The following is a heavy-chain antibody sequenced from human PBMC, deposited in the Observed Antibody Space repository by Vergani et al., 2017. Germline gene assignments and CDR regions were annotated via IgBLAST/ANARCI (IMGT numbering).Heavy chain of an antibody. D-gene: IGHD2-8*01. CDR3: ARGYCTNSISRGKVDS. CDR1: GFTFSSYD. J-gene: IGHJ4*02. V-gene: IGHV3-13*01. CDR2: IGTAGDT. Sequence: EVQLVESGGGLVQPGGSLRLSCAASGFTFSSYDMHWVRQATGKGLEWVSAIGTAGDTYYPGSVKGRFTISRENAKNSLYLQMNSLRAGDTAIYYCARGYCTNSISRGKVDSWGQGTLVTVSS.